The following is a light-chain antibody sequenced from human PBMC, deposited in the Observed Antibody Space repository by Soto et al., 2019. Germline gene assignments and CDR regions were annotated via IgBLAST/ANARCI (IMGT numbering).Light chain of an antibody. J-gene: IGLJ1*01. Sequence: QSFLTQPASVSGSPVQSIAISCTGTTSDVGGYKSVSWYQQRPGKVPKLVIYEDSKRPSGVSDRFSGSKSGNTASLTISGLQAEDEADYYGCSYVGXPYVFGTGTKVXV. CDR1: TSDVGGYKS. CDR2: EDS. V-gene: IGLV2-23*01. CDR3: CSYVGXPYV.